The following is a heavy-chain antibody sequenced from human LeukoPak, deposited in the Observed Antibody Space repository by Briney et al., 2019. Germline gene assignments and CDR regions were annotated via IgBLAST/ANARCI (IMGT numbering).Heavy chain of an antibody. CDR2: ISSSSSYI. CDR3: ARAPGPYYDFWSGYQRYYFDY. V-gene: IGHV3-21*01. CDR1: GFTFSSYS. D-gene: IGHD3-3*01. Sequence: GGSLRLSCAAPGFTFSSYSMNWVRQAPGKGLEWVSSISSSSSYIYYADSVKGRFTISRDNAKNSLYLQMNSLRAEDTAVYYCARAPGPYYDFWSGYQRYYFDYWGQGTLVTVSS. J-gene: IGHJ4*02.